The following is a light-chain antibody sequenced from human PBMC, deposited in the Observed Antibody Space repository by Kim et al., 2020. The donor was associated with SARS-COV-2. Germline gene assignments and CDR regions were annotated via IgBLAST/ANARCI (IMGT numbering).Light chain of an antibody. J-gene: IGKJ1*01. V-gene: IGKV1-5*03. CDR2: KAS. CDR3: QQYKGT. CDR1: QSISSW. Sequence: TLSASVGDRVTITCRASQSISSWLAWYQQKPGTAPKLLIYKASSLESGVPSRFSGSGSGTEFTLTISSLQPDDFATYYCQQYKGTFGQGTKVDIK.